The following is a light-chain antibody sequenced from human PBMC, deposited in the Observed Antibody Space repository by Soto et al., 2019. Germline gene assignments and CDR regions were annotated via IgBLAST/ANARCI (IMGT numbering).Light chain of an antibody. CDR3: QQDMSYFA. CDR2: KAS. V-gene: IGKV1-5*03. J-gene: IGKJ3*01. Sequence: DIPMTQSPSTLSASVGDRVTITCQASRSISSWLAWYQQKPGKAPNLLIYKASSLESGVTSRFSGSGSGTEFTLTISSMQRDGFATYYCQQDMSYFAFGPGTKVDIK. CDR1: RSISSW.